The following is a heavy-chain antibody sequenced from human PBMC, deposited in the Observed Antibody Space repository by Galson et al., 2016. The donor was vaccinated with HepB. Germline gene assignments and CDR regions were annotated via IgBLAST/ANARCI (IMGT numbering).Heavy chain of an antibody. CDR3: ARGTGKLTTVTTVTSLWYFDL. J-gene: IGHJ2*01. CDR2: INPSGGKT. CDR1: GYTFRTYY. Sequence: SVKVSCKAFGYTFRTYYMHWARQAPGQGLEWMGIINPSGGKTKYAQRFQGRVTMTSDTSTNTLYMELSSLRSDDTAVYYCARGTGKLTTVTTVTSLWYFDLWGRGTLVTVSS. V-gene: IGHV1-46*01. D-gene: IGHD4-17*01.